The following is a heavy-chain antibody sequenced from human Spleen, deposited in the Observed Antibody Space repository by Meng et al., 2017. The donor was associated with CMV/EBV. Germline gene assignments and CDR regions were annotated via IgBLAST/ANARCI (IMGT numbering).Heavy chain of an antibody. CDR1: GYTFTSYW. D-gene: IGHD1-26*01. V-gene: IGHV5-51*01. J-gene: IGHJ4*02. CDR2: IYPGDSDT. CDR3: VRQWELFTGYFDY. Sequence: GGSLRLSCKVSGYTFTSYWIGWVRQMPGKGLEWMGIIYPGDSDTRYSPSFQGQVTISADMSIRTAYLQWSSLKASDTAMYYCVRQWELFTGYFDYWGQGTLVTVSS.